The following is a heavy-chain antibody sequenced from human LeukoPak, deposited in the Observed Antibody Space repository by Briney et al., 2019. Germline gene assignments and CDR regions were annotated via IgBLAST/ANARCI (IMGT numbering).Heavy chain of an antibody. J-gene: IGHJ4*02. CDR1: GFTFSSYA. CDR2: ISGSGGSA. CDR3: PKVRRGLWFGELAYFGY. Sequence: SGGSLRLSCAASGFTFSSYAMSWVRQAPGKGLEWVSAISGSGGSAYYADSVKGRFAISRDNSKNTLYLQMNSLRAEDTAVYYYPKVRRGLWFGELAYFGYWGQGTLVTLSS. V-gene: IGHV3-23*01. D-gene: IGHD3-10*01.